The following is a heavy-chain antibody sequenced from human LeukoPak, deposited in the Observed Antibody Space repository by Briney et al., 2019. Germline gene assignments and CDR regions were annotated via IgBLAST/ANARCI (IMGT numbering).Heavy chain of an antibody. Sequence: PSETLTLTCTVSGGSISSSSYYWGWIRQPPGKGLEWTGSIYYSGSAYYNSSLKSRVTISVDTSKNQFSLKLSSVTAADTAVYYCARAPRLRGSYDYWGQGTLVTVSS. CDR2: IYYSGSA. CDR3: ARAPRLRGSYDY. J-gene: IGHJ4*02. V-gene: IGHV4-39*01. D-gene: IGHD1-26*01. CDR1: GGSISSSSYY.